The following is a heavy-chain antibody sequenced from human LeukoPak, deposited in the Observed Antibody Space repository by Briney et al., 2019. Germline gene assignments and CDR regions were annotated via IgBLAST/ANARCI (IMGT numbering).Heavy chain of an antibody. CDR1: GFSFSNYG. CDR3: ARDYYGSGIPHGMDV. V-gene: IGHV3-30*02. CDR2: IRYDGSNK. J-gene: IGHJ6*02. Sequence: GGSLRLSCAASGFSFSNYGMHWVRQAPGKGLEWVAFIRYDGSNKYYTDSVKGRFTISRDNAKNSLYLEMNSLRAEDTAVYYCARDYYGSGIPHGMDVWGRGTTVTVSS. D-gene: IGHD3-10*01.